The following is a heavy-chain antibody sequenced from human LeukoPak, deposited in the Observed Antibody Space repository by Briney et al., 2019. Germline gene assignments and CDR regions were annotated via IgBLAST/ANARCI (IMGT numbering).Heavy chain of an antibody. CDR1: GFTFSSYG. D-gene: IGHD2-15*01. Sequence: PGGSLRLSCAASGFTFSSYGMSWVRQAPGKGLEWVSAISGSGGSTYYADSVKGRFTISRDNSKNTLYLQMNSLRAEDTAVYYCARQLSGGYRNYWGQGTLVTVSS. V-gene: IGHV3-23*01. CDR3: ARQLSGGYRNY. CDR2: ISGSGGST. J-gene: IGHJ4*02.